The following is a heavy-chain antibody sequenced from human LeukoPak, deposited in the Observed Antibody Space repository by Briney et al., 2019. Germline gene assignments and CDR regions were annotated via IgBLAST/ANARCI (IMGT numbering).Heavy chain of an antibody. CDR2: INWNSDSM. V-gene: IGHV3-9*01. J-gene: IGHJ4*02. Sequence: GGSLRLSCAVSGFTFDDYAMHWVRQVPGKGLEWLSGINWNSDSMGYADSVKGRFTTSRNNAKNSLYLQMNRLRAEDTAFYYCAINGGGDSGYGNFDYWGQGTLVTVSS. CDR1: GFTFDDYA. D-gene: IGHD5-12*01. CDR3: AINGGGDSGYGNFDY.